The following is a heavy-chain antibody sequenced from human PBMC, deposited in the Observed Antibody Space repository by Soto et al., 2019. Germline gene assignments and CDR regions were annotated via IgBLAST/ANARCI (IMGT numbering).Heavy chain of an antibody. J-gene: IGHJ4*02. Sequence: GGSLRLSCAASEFTFSNYAMSWVRQAPGKGLEWVSSISDNGGTTYYADSVKGRFTISRDNSKNTLYLQMNSLRAEDTAVYYCAKFSNSGYDFLPDFDYWGQGTLVTVSS. V-gene: IGHV3-23*01. CDR1: EFTFSNYA. CDR3: AKFSNSGYDFLPDFDY. D-gene: IGHD5-12*01. CDR2: ISDNGGTT.